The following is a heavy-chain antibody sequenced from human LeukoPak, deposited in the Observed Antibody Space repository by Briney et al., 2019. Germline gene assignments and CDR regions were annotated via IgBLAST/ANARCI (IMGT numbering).Heavy chain of an antibody. Sequence: KPSETLSLTCTVSGGSISSYYWSWIRQPPGKGLEWIGYIYYSGSTNYNPSLKSRVTISVDTSKNQFSLKLSSVTAADTAVYYCAREGGDNLLSRMDVWGKGTTVTVSS. CDR2: IYYSGST. V-gene: IGHV4-59*01. J-gene: IGHJ6*03. CDR1: GGSISSYY. D-gene: IGHD2-21*02. CDR3: AREGGDNLLSRMDV.